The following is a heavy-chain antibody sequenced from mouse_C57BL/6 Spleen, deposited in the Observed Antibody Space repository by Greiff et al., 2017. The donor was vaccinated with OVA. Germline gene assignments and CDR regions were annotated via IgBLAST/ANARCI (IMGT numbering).Heavy chain of an antibody. CDR3: ARDLTTVTHWYFDV. Sequence: VQLKESGPGMVKPSQSLSLTCTVTGYSITSGYAWHWIRHFPGNKLEWMGYISYSGSTNYNPSLKSRISITHDTSKNHFFLKLNSVTTEDTATYYCARDLTTVTHWYFDVWGTGTTVTVSS. J-gene: IGHJ1*03. V-gene: IGHV3-1*01. CDR1: GYSITSGYA. CDR2: ISYSGST. D-gene: IGHD1-1*01.